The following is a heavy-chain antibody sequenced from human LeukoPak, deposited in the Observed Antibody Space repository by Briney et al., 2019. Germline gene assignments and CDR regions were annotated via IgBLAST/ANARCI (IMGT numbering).Heavy chain of an antibody. CDR2: INHSGST. V-gene: IGHV4-34*01. D-gene: IGHD3-10*01. CDR3: ARGPTVLLWFGELFRRGWGPYCFDY. J-gene: IGHJ4*02. Sequence: SETLSLTCAVYGGSFSGYYWSWIRQPPGKGLEWVGEINHSGSTNYNPSLKSRVTISVDTSKNQFSLKLSSVTAADTAVYYCARGPTVLLWFGELFRRGWGPYCFDYWGQGTLVTVSS. CDR1: GGSFSGYY.